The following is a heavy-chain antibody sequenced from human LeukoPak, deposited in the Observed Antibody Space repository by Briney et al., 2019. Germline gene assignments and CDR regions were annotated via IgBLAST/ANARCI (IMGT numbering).Heavy chain of an antibody. Sequence: GGSLRLSCAASGFTFSDYYMSWFRQAPGKGLEWVSSISRSSSYINYADSVKGRFTISRENAKTSLYLQTISLRAEDTAVYYCARARVVAACIDVWGQGTTVTVSS. J-gene: IGHJ6*02. CDR3: ARARVVAACIDV. CDR1: GFTFSDYY. V-gene: IGHV3-11*06. D-gene: IGHD2-2*01. CDR2: ISRSSSYI.